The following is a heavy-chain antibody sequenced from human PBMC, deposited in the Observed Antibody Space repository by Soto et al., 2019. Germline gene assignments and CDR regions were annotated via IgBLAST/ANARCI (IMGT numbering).Heavy chain of an antibody. D-gene: IGHD5-18*01. CDR2: IYYSGST. Sequence: SETLSLTCTVSGGSISSSSYYWGWIRQPPGKGLEWIGSIYYSGSTYYNPSLKSRVTISVDTSKNQFSLKLSSVTAADTAVYYCALVRDGYSYGYFDYWGQGTLVTVSS. CDR3: ALVRDGYSYGYFDY. V-gene: IGHV4-39*07. J-gene: IGHJ4*02. CDR1: GGSISSSSYY.